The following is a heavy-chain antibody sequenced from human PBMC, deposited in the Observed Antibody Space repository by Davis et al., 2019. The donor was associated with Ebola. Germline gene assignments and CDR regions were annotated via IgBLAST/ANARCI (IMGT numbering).Heavy chain of an antibody. Sequence: GGSLRLSCAASGFTFSSYAMHWVRQAPGKGLEWVAVISYDGSNKYYADSVKGRFTISRDNSKNTLYLQMNSLRAEDTAVYYCARGQGWLQHWGQGTLVTVSS. CDR2: ISYDGSNK. D-gene: IGHD2-15*01. V-gene: IGHV3-30*04. CDR1: GFTFSSYA. J-gene: IGHJ1*01. CDR3: ARGQGWLQH.